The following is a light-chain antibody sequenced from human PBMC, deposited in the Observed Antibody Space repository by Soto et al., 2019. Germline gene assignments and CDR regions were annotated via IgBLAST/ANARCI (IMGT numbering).Light chain of an antibody. J-gene: IGLJ2*01. CDR2: GNS. Sequence: QSVLTQPPSVSGAPGQTVTISCTGSSSNIGAGYDVHWYQQLPGTSPKLIIYGNSNRPSGVPDRFSESKSGTSASLAITGLPAEDEDDYDCQSYDASLSGRVVFGGGTKLTVL. CDR1: SSNIGAGYD. CDR3: QSYDASLSGRVV. V-gene: IGLV1-40*01.